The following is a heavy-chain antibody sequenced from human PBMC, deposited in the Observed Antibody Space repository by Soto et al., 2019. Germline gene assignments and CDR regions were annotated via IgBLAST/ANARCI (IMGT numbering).Heavy chain of an antibody. J-gene: IGHJ4*02. CDR2: ISASGGST. D-gene: IGHD1-1*01. Sequence: EVQLLESGGGLVQPGGSLRLSCAASGFTFSSYAMSWVRQAPGKGLEWVSAISASGGSTYYTDSVKGHFSISRDTSRNTLYLQMNSLRAEDTAVYYCAAGTERCDYWGQGTLVTVSS. CDR3: AAGTERCDY. V-gene: IGHV3-23*01. CDR1: GFTFSSYA.